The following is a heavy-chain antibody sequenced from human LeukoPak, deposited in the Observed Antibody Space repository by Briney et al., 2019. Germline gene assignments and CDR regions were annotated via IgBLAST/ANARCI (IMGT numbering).Heavy chain of an antibody. D-gene: IGHD5-24*01. CDR2: ISSSSIYI. CDR1: GFTFSNYR. V-gene: IGHV3-21*01. CDR3: ARGRDGYNLVDAFDI. Sequence: GGSLRLSCAASGFTFSNYRMNWVRQAPGKGLEWVSSISSSSIYIYYADSLKGRFTISRDNAKNSLYLQMNSLRDEDTAVYYCARGRDGYNLVDAFDIWGQGIMVTVSS. J-gene: IGHJ3*02.